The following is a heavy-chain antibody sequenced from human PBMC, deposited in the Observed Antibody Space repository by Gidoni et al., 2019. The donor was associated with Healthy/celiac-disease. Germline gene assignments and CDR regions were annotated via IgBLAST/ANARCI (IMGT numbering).Heavy chain of an antibody. CDR3: ARATMVRGVLPGY. Sequence: QVQLVQSGAEVKKPGASVNVSCQASGYTFTGYYMHWVRQAPGQGLEWMGWTNPNSGGTNYAQKFQGRVTMTRDTSISTAYMELSRLRSDDTAVYYCARATMVRGVLPGYWGQGTLVTVSS. V-gene: IGHV1-2*02. D-gene: IGHD3-10*01. J-gene: IGHJ4*02. CDR1: GYTFTGYY. CDR2: TNPNSGGT.